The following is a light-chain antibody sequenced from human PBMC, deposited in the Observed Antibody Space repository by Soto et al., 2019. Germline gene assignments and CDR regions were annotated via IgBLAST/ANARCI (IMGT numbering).Light chain of an antibody. J-gene: IGKJ2*01. CDR1: QSISSW. Sequence: DIQMTQSPSTLSASVGDRVTITCRASQSISSWLAWYQQKPGKDPNLLIYKASSLESGVPSRFSGSGSGTEFTLTISSLQRDDFATYYCQQYNTYPYTFGQGTKLEIK. V-gene: IGKV1-5*03. CDR2: KAS. CDR3: QQYNTYPYT.